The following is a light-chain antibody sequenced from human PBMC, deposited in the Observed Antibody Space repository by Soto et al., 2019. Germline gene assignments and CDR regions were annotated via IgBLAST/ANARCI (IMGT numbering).Light chain of an antibody. J-gene: IGKJ4*01. Sequence: EIVLTQFPDTLSLSPGERATLSCRARQSVSGSYLAWYQQRPGQPPRLLIYGASSRATGIPDRFSGSGSGTDFTLTISRLEPEDSAVFYCQQYGGSPLTFGGGTKVEIK. CDR1: QSVSGSY. CDR2: GAS. CDR3: QQYGGSPLT. V-gene: IGKV3-20*01.